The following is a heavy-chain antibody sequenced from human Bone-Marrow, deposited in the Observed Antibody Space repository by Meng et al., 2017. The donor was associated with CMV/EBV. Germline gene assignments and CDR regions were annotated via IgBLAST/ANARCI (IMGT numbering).Heavy chain of an antibody. CDR2: ISYDGSNK. V-gene: IGHV3-30-3*01. CDR1: GFTFSSYA. D-gene: IGHD2-2*01. CDR3: AKDVVVVPRGYGMDV. Sequence: GGSLRLSCAASGFTFSSYAMHWVRQAPGKGLEWVAVISYDGSNKYYADSVKGRFTISRDNSKNTLYLQMNSLRAEDTAVYYCAKDVVVVPRGYGMDVWGQGTTVTVSS. J-gene: IGHJ6*02.